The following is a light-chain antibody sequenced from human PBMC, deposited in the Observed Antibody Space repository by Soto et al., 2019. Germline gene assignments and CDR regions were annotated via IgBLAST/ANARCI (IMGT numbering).Light chain of an antibody. CDR3: ATWEDNLTARV. CDR1: SSNIGSNY. J-gene: IGLJ3*02. Sequence: QSVLIQPPSASGTPGQRITISCSGSSSNIGSNYVYWYQQLPGAAPTLLIYRNNQRPSGVTDRFCGSKSGTSASLAISGLRAEDADDFYCATWEDNLTARVFGGGTKLTVL. CDR2: RNN. V-gene: IGLV1-47*01.